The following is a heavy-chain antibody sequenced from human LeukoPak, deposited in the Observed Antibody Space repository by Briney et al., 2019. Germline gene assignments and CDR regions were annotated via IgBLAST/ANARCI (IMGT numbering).Heavy chain of an antibody. CDR1: GGSFSDYY. Sequence: PSETLSLTCAVYGGSFSDYYWSWIRQPPGKGLEWIGEINHSGSTNYNPSLKSRVTISVDTSKNQFSLKLTSVTAADTAVYYCARRTVTTFGYFDLWGRGNLVTVSS. D-gene: IGHD4-17*01. J-gene: IGHJ2*01. V-gene: IGHV4-34*01. CDR2: INHSGST. CDR3: ARRTVTTFGYFDL.